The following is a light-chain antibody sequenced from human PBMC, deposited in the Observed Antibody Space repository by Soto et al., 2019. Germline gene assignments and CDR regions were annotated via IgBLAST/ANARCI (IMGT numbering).Light chain of an antibody. Sequence: QSVLTQPPSVSGAPGQRVTISCTGSSSNIGAGYDVHWYQQLPGTAPKLLIYGNSNRPSGVPDRFSGSKSGTSASLAITGVQDEDEADYYCQSYDGSLSGWVFGGGTKLTVL. J-gene: IGLJ3*02. CDR1: SSNIGAGYD. V-gene: IGLV1-40*01. CDR3: QSYDGSLSGWV. CDR2: GNS.